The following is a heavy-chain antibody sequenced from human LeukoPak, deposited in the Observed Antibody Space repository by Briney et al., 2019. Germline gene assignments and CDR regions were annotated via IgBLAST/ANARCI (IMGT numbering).Heavy chain of an antibody. Sequence: GGSLRLSCAAFGFTFSSYGMHWVRQAPGKGLEWVAFIRYDGSNKYYADSVKGRFTISRDNSKNTLYLQMKSLRAEDTAVYYCARRGYHDYSGFDYWGQGTLVTVPS. CDR2: IRYDGSNK. J-gene: IGHJ4*02. CDR3: ARRGYHDYSGFDY. V-gene: IGHV3-30*02. D-gene: IGHD1-26*01. CDR1: GFTFSSYG.